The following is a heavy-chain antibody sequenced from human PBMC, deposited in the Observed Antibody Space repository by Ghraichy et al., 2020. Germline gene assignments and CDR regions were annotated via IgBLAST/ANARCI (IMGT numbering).Heavy chain of an antibody. D-gene: IGHD3-22*01. V-gene: IGHV3-23*01. J-gene: IGHJ4*02. Sequence: GGSLRLSCAASGFTFRSYAMIWVRQAPGKGLEWISAITNNGGGTFHADSVKGRFTISRDNSKDTLYLHMDSLRAEDTALYYWVKGSSDSRPYYFDYWRQGYVLSVSS. CDR2: ITNNGGGT. CDR3: VKGSSDSRPYYFDY. CDR1: GFTFRSYA.